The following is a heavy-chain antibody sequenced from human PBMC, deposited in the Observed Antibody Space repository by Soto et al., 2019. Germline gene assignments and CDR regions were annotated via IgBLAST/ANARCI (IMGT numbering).Heavy chain of an antibody. CDR2: VWFDGSDK. Sequence: QVQLVESGGGVVQPGRSLRLSCVASGFTFSTYGMHWVRQAPGKGLEWVALVWFDGSDKYSSDSVKGRFTISRDNSKNTLYLQMNSLRAEDTAVYYCARLYCSASSCYSVGGFDIWGQGTMVTVSS. D-gene: IGHD2-15*01. V-gene: IGHV3-33*01. J-gene: IGHJ3*02. CDR3: ARLYCSASSCYSVGGFDI. CDR1: GFTFSTYG.